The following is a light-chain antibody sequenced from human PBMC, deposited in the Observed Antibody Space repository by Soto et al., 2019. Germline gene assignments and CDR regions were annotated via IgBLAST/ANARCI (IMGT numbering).Light chain of an antibody. CDR1: NIGSKS. V-gene: IGLV3-21*04. Sequence: SYELTQPPSVSVAPGKTATITCGENNIGSKSVHWYQQKPGQAPVLVIYYDNDRPSGIPERFSGSSSGNTATLSISRVEAGDEADYYCQVWDSSSDHPVFGGGTKVTVL. CDR3: QVWDSSSDHPV. J-gene: IGLJ3*02. CDR2: YDN.